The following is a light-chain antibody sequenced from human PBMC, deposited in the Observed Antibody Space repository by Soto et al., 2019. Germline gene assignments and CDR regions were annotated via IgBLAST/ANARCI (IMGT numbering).Light chain of an antibody. V-gene: IGLV1-44*01. CDR3: AAWDDSLIGPV. Sequence: QSVLTQVPSASGIPGQRGTISCSGSTSNIGRYGVDWYQHLPGTAPKLLIYSNNERTSGAPDRFSGSQSGTSASLAISGLQSEDEADYYCAAWDDSLIGPVFGGGAKRTVL. J-gene: IGLJ2*01. CDR1: TSNIGRYG. CDR2: SNN.